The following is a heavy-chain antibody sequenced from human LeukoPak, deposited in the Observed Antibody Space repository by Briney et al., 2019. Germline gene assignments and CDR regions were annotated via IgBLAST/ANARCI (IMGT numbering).Heavy chain of an antibody. CDR2: IDYSGST. Sequence: SETLSLTCTVSGGTISRYYWGWIRQPPGKGLEWIAYIDYSGSTNYSPSLKSRLTISLDASKNQFSLKLSSVTAADTAVYYCARDRRRDLLHAFDIWGQGTMVTVSS. J-gene: IGHJ3*02. D-gene: IGHD1-26*01. CDR1: GGTISRYY. V-gene: IGHV4-59*01. CDR3: ARDRRRDLLHAFDI.